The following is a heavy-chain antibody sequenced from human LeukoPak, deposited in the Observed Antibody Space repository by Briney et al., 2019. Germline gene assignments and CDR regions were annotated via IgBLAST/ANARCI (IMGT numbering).Heavy chain of an antibody. CDR3: ARVLQNYYHLDV. V-gene: IGHV4-59*11. CDR1: GVSINSHY. CDR2: IYDSGSA. J-gene: IGHJ6*03. Sequence: SETLSLTCTVSGVSINSHYWSWIRQPPGKGLEWIGFIYDSGSANYKSSLESRVTMTLDTSKNKFSLKLNSVTAADTAVYYCARVLQNYYHLDVWGKGTTVTVSS. D-gene: IGHD3-3*01.